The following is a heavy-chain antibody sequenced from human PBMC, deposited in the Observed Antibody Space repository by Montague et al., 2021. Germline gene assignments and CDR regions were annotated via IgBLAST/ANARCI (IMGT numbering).Heavy chain of an antibody. CDR2: MRSSGSP. CDR1: GGSVNGYH. V-gene: IGHV4-59*02. J-gene: IGHJ4*01. Sequence: SETLSLTCSVSGGSVNGYHWSWIRQPPGKGLEWIGYMRSSGSPNYNPSFKSRLAISIDRSRNQFSLELSFVTAADTAIYFCGRDYWGSIDYWGHGILVTVSS. CDR3: GRDYWGSIDY. D-gene: IGHD7-27*01.